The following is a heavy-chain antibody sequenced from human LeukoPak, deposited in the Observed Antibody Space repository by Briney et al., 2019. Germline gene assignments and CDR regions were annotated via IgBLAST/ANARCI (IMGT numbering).Heavy chain of an antibody. V-gene: IGHV4-61*02. CDR2: IYTSGSA. CDR1: GGSISSGSYY. CDR3: ARGSRQWLVRYFDY. Sequence: PSETLSLTCTVSGGSISSGSYYWSWIRQPAGKGLEWIGRIYTSGSANYNPSLKSRVTISVDTSKNQFSLKLSSVTAADTAVYYCARGSRQWLVRYFDYWGQGTLVTVSS. J-gene: IGHJ4*02. D-gene: IGHD6-19*01.